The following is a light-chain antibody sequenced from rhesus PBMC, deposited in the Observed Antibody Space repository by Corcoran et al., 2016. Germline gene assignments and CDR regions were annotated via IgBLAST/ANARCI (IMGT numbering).Light chain of an antibody. CDR1: QGISSY. V-gene: IGKV1-32*02. CDR2: YAN. Sequence: DIQMSQSPSSLSASVGDRVTITCRASQGISSYLNWYQQKPGKAPKLLIYYANSLASGVPSRFSGSGSGTEVTLTISSLQPEDFATYYCQQGNSNPLTFGGGTKVEIK. J-gene: IGKJ4*01. CDR3: QQGNSNPLT.